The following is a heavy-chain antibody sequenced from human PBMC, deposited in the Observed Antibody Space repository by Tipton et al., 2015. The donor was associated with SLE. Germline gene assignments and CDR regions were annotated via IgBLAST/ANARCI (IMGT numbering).Heavy chain of an antibody. J-gene: IGHJ4*02. CDR1: GGSINTYY. CDR3: ARGPDYDYIWGSGFDY. V-gene: IGHV4-59*12. Sequence: TLSLTCTVSGGSINTYYWNWIRQSPGKGLEWIGYVNNGGNTDYNPSLKSRVTISADTSKNQFSLKLSSVTAADTAVYYCARGPDYDYIWGSGFDYWGQGTLVTVSS. CDR2: VNNGGNT. D-gene: IGHD3-16*01.